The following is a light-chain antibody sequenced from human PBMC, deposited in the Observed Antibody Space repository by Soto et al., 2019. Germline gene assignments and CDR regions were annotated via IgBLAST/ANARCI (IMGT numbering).Light chain of an antibody. J-gene: IGKJ1*01. V-gene: IGKV3-11*01. CDR1: QSVSSY. CDR2: DAS. Sequence: EIVLTQSPSTLSLSPGERATLSCMASQSVSSYLAWYQQKPGQAPRLLIYDASNRATGIPARFSGSGSGTAFTLTISSREPEDFAVYYCQQRRTFGQGTKVEIK. CDR3: QQRRT.